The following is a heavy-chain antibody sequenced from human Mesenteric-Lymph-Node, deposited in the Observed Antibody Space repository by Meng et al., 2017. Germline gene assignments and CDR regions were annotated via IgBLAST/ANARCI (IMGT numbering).Heavy chain of an antibody. Sequence: GESLKISCAASGFTFSNYEMNWVRQAPGKGLEWVSYITSSGSKTHYADSVKGRFTISRDNAKNSLFLQMNSLRAEDTAVYYCARGTIIAAAGYDYWGQGTMVTVSS. CDR3: ARGTIIAAAGYDY. CDR2: ITSSGSKT. J-gene: IGHJ4*02. V-gene: IGHV3-48*03. CDR1: GFTFSNYE. D-gene: IGHD6-13*01.